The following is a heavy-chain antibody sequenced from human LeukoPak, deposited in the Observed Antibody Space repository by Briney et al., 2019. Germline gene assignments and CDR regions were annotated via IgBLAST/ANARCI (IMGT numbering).Heavy chain of an antibody. CDR1: GGTFSGYA. V-gene: IGHV1-69*04. CDR3: ARDYGDPPTYYYYYYGMDV. CDR2: IISILGIA. D-gene: IGHD3-10*01. J-gene: IGHJ6*02. Sequence: ASVKVSCKASGGTFSGYAISWVRQAPGQGLEWMGRIISILGIANYAQKFQGRVTITADKSTSTAYMELSSLRSEDTAVYYCARDYGDPPTYYYYYYGMDVWGQGTTVTVSS.